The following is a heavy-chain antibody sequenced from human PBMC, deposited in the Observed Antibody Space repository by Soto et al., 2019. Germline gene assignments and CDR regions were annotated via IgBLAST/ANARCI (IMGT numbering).Heavy chain of an antibody. D-gene: IGHD6-19*01. CDR3: ARDKGSGWTSG. CDR1: GGSISSGGYY. J-gene: IGHJ4*02. CDR2: IYYSGST. Sequence: QVQLQESGPGLVKPSQTLSLTCTVSGGSISSGGYYWSWIRQHPGKGLEWIGYIYYSGSTYYDPSLPXRXSXSXXTSKTQFSLNQSSVTSADIAVYYCARDKGSGWTSGWDQGTLVTVSS. V-gene: IGHV4-31*03.